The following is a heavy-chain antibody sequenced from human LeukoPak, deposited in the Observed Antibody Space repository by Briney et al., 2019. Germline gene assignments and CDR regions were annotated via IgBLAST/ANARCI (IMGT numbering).Heavy chain of an antibody. V-gene: IGHV3-23*01. CDR3: AKSVVVITFRFDD. CDR1: GFTFNSYV. CDR2: INGGGSNT. D-gene: IGHD2-15*01. J-gene: IGHJ4*02. Sequence: QPGGSLRLSCAASGFTFNSYVMSWVRQAPGKGLEWVSAINGGGSNTYYADSVKGRFTISRDNSKNMLYLQMNSLRADDTAVYYCAKSVVVITFRFDDWGQGAPVTVSS.